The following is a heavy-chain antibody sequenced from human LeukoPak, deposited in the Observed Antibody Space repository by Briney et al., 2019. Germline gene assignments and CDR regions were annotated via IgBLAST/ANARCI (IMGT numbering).Heavy chain of an antibody. CDR3: ARVQFRSEGGYDTPYYYYGMDV. CDR2: ISAYNGNT. D-gene: IGHD5-12*01. J-gene: IGHJ6*02. Sequence: ASVKVSCKAPGYTFTGYYMHWVRQAPGQGLEWMGWISAYNGNTNYAQKLQGRVTMTTDTSTSTAYMELRSLRSDDTAVYYCARVQFRSEGGYDTPYYYYGMDVWGQGTTVTVSS. CDR1: GYTFTGYY. V-gene: IGHV1-18*04.